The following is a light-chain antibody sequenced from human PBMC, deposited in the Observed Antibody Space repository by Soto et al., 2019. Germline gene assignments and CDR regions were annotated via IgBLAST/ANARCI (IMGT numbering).Light chain of an antibody. Sequence: QSALTQPASVSGSPGQSITISCTGTSSDVGGYNYVSWYQHHPGKAPKLMIFDVSNRPSGISYRFSGSKSGNTASLTISGLQAEDEADYYCSSYTSNSTLVFGTGTKLTVL. J-gene: IGLJ1*01. CDR2: DVS. V-gene: IGLV2-14*03. CDR3: SSYTSNSTLV. CDR1: SSDVGGYNY.